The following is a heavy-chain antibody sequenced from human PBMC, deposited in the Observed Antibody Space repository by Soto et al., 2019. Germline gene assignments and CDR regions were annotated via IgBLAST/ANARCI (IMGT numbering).Heavy chain of an antibody. CDR1: GFTFSSYA. CDR3: AKSGGVDSSSWYARGDYYYGMDV. J-gene: IGHJ6*02. D-gene: IGHD6-13*01. Sequence: GGSLRLSCAASGFTFSSYAMSWVRQAPGKGLEWVSAISGSGGSTYYADSVKGRFTISRDNSENTLYLQMNSLRAEDTAVYYCAKSGGVDSSSWYARGDYYYGMDVWGQGTTVTVSS. CDR2: ISGSGGST. V-gene: IGHV3-23*01.